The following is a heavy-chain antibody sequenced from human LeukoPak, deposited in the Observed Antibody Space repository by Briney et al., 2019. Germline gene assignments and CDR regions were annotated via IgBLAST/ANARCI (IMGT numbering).Heavy chain of an antibody. CDR1: GYTFTSYD. CDR3: AREAASYYYYGMDV. V-gene: IGHV1-8*01. Sequence: GASVKVSCKASGYTFTSYDINWVRQAAGQGLEWMGWMNPNSGNTGYAQKFQGRVTMTRNTSISTAYMELSSLRSEDTAVYYCAREAASYYYYGMDVWGQGTTVTVSS. CDR2: MNPNSGNT. J-gene: IGHJ6*02. D-gene: IGHD6-25*01.